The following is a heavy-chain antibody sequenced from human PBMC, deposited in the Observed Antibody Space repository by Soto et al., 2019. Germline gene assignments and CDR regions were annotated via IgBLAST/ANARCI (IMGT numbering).Heavy chain of an antibody. J-gene: IGHJ6*02. Sequence: SVKVSCKASGGTFSSYAISWVRQAPGQGLEWMGGIIPIFGTANYAQKFQGRVTITADESTSTAYMELSSLRSEDTAVYYCARRTAYRRGYFNYYYGMDVWGQGTTVTVSS. CDR2: IIPIFGTA. D-gene: IGHD3-22*01. V-gene: IGHV1-69*13. CDR3: ARRTAYRRGYFNYYYGMDV. CDR1: GGTFSSYA.